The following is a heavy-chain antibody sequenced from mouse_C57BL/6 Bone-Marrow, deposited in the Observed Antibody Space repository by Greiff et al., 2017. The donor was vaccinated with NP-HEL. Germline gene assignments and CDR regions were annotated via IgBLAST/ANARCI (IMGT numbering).Heavy chain of an antibody. V-gene: IGHV14-4*01. J-gene: IGHJ4*01. D-gene: IGHD1-1*01. CDR3: TTFYGSSYHYYAMDY. CDR2: IDPENGDT. Sequence: EVKLMESGAELVRPGASVKLSCTASGFNIKDDYMHWVKQRPEQGLEWIGWIDPENGDTEYASKFQGKATITADTSSNTAYLQLSSLTSEDTAVYYCTTFYGSSYHYYAMDYWGQGTSVTVSS. CDR1: GFNIKDDY.